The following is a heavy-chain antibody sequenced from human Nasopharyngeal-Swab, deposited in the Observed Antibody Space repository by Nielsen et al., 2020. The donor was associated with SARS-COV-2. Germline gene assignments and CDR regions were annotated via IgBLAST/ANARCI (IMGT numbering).Heavy chain of an antibody. V-gene: IGHV4-4*07. CDR2: VYTSGST. J-gene: IGHJ6*01. Sequence: GSLRLSCSVSGGTISGYFLSWIRQPAGEGLEWIGRVYTSGSTNYNPSLKSRVTISIDMSKNQFSLELRSVTAADTAFYYCARSETTKYGLDVWGQGTTVIVSS. CDR1: GGTISGYF. CDR3: ARSETTKYGLDV. D-gene: IGHD1-1*01.